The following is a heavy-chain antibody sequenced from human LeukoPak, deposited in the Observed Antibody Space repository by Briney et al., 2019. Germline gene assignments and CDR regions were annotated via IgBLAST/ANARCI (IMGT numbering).Heavy chain of an antibody. J-gene: IGHJ1*01. Sequence: PGGSLRLSCVGSGFTFSDYYMSWIRQVPGKGLEWVSYISNDSVDKYYVDSVRGRFTISRDNAKNTVSLQMNSLRAEDTGVYYCARAPSEIGGYYPEYFRHWGQGTLVTVSS. CDR2: ISNDSVDK. CDR3: ARAPSEIGGYYPEYFRH. CDR1: GFTFSDYY. D-gene: IGHD3-22*01. V-gene: IGHV3-11*06.